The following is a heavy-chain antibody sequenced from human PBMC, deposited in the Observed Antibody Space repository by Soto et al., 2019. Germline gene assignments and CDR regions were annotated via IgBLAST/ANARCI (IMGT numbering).Heavy chain of an antibody. CDR2: ISGSGGRT. J-gene: IGHJ5*02. D-gene: IGHD2-15*01. CDR1: GFTFSSYA. Sequence: EVQLLESGGGLVQPGGSLRLSCAASGFTFSSYAMSWVRQAPGKGLEWVSAISGSGGRTYYADSVKGRFTISRDNSKNPLYLQRNGLRGEDTAVYYCAKGGGCSGGSCPNGFDPWGQGTLVTVSS. V-gene: IGHV3-23*01. CDR3: AKGGGCSGGSCPNGFDP.